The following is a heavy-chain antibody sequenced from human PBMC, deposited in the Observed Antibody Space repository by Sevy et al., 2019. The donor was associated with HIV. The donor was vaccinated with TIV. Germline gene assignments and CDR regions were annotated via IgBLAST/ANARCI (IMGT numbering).Heavy chain of an antibody. CDR2: INPNSGGT. CDR1: GYTFTGYY. J-gene: IGHJ4*02. CDR3: ARGTRDSSSWYGY. D-gene: IGHD6-13*01. V-gene: IGHV1-2*06. Sequence: ASVKVSCKASGYTFTGYYMHWVRQAPGQGLEWMGRINPNSGGTNYAQKFQGRVTMTRETSISTAYMELSRLRSDDTAVYYCARGTRDSSSWYGYWGQGTLVTVSS.